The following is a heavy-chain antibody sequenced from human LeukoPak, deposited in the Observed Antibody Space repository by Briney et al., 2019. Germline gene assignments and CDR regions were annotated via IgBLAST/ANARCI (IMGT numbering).Heavy chain of an antibody. J-gene: IGHJ4*02. V-gene: IGHV3-33*01. CDR2: IWYDGSNK. Sequence: GGSLRLSCAASGFTFSNYAMHWVRQALDKGLEWVALIWYDGSNKYYADSVKGRFTISRDNSKNTLYLQMNSLRAEDTAVYYCARSSGWQPDFDYWGQGTLVTVSS. CDR1: GFTFSNYA. D-gene: IGHD6-19*01. CDR3: ARSSGWQPDFDY.